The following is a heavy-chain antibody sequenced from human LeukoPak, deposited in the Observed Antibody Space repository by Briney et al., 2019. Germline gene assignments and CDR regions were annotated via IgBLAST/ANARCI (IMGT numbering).Heavy chain of an antibody. J-gene: IGHJ5*02. D-gene: IGHD3-10*01. V-gene: IGHV1-69*04. CDR2: IIPILGIA. Sequence: ASVKVSCKASGGTFSSYAISWVRQAPGQGLEWMGRIIPILGIANYAQKFQGRVTITADKSTSTAYMELRSLRSDDTAVYYCARDAWFGESYNWFDPWVQGTLVTVSS. CDR1: GGTFSSYA. CDR3: ARDAWFGESYNWFDP.